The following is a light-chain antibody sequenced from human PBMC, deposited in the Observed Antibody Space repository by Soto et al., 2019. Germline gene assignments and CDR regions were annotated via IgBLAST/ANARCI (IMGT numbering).Light chain of an antibody. Sequence: EIVLTQSPGTLSLSPGERATLSCRASQTIGRNYLAWYQQKPGQAPRLLIFGTSTRATGIPDRFSGSGSGTDFTLTISSLEPEDFAVYYCQQRSNWPPWTFGQGTKVDIK. CDR2: GTS. CDR1: QTIGRNY. CDR3: QQRSNWPPWT. J-gene: IGKJ1*01. V-gene: IGKV3D-20*02.